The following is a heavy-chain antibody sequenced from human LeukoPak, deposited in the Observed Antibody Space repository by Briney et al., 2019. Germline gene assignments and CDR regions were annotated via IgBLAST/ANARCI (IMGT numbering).Heavy chain of an antibody. CDR1: GGSISSSSYY. V-gene: IGHV4-39*01. CDR3: ARGVTVVTKYSRQDYYYMDV. Sequence: SETLSLTCTVSGGSISSSSYYWGWIRQPPGKGLEWIGSIYYSGSTYYNPSLKSRVTISVDTSKNQFSLKLSSVTAADTAVYYCARGVTVVTKYSRQDYYYMDVWGKGTTVTVSS. J-gene: IGHJ6*03. CDR2: IYYSGST. D-gene: IGHD4-23*01.